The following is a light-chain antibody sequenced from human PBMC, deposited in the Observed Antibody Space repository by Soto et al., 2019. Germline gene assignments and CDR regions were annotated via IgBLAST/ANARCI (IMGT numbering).Light chain of an antibody. CDR3: SSYTSSSTYV. CDR2: EVS. V-gene: IGLV2-14*01. J-gene: IGLJ1*01. CDR1: SSDVGDYNF. Sequence: QSALTQPASVSGSDGQSITISCTGTSSDVGDYNFVSWYQQHPGKAPKLMIYEVSNRPSGVSNRFSGSKSGNTASLTISGLQGEDEADYYCSSYTSSSTYVFGTGTQLTVL.